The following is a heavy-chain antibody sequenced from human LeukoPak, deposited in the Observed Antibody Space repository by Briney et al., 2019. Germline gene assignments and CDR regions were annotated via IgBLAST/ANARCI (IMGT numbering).Heavy chain of an antibody. D-gene: IGHD3-22*01. V-gene: IGHV3-30*02. CDR2: IRYDGSNK. J-gene: IGHJ4*02. CDR1: GFTFSSYG. Sequence: PGGSLRLSCAASGFTFSSYGMHWVRQAPGKGLEWVAFIRYDGSNKYYADSVKGRFTISRDNSKNTLYLQMNSLRAEDTAVYYCAKDLKRVYYYDSSGYTPVDYWGQGTLVTVSS. CDR3: AKDLKRVYYYDSSGYTPVDY.